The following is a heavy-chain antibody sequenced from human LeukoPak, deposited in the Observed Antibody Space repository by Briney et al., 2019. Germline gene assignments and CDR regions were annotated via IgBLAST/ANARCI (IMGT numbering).Heavy chain of an antibody. CDR3: ARTYDSSGLDAFDI. CDR1: GFTFSSYA. CDR2: ISGSGGST. D-gene: IGHD3-22*01. V-gene: IGHV3-23*01. J-gene: IGHJ3*02. Sequence: GGSLRLSCAASGFTFSSYAMSWVRQAPGKGLEWVSAISGSGGSTYYADSVKGRFTISRDNAKNSLYLQMNSLRAEDTALYYCARTYDSSGLDAFDIWGQGTMVTVSS.